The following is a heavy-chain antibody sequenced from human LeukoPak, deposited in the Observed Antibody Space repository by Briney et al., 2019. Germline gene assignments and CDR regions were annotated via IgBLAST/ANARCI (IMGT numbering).Heavy chain of an antibody. CDR1: GGSFSGYY. CDR2: INHSGST. D-gene: IGHD2-2*01. V-gene: IGHV4-34*01. Sequence: PSETLSLTCAVYGGSFSGYYWSWIRQPPGKGLEWIGEINHSGSTNYNPSLKSRVTISVDTSKNQFSLKLSSVTAPDTAVYYCARRMPIRNFQHWGHGTLVTVSS. CDR3: ARRMPIRNFQH. J-gene: IGHJ1*01.